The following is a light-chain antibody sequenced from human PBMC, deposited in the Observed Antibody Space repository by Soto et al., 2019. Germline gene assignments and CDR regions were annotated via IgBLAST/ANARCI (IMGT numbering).Light chain of an antibody. Sequence: QSALTQPASVSGSPGQSVTISCTGTSSDVGGYNYFSWYQLHPGKVPKLIIYDVGNRPSGVSNRFSGSKSANTASLTIAGLQAEDEADYYCSSYASSNNWVFGGGTKVTVL. CDR3: SSYASSNNWV. CDR1: SSDVGGYNY. J-gene: IGLJ3*02. V-gene: IGLV2-14*01. CDR2: DVG.